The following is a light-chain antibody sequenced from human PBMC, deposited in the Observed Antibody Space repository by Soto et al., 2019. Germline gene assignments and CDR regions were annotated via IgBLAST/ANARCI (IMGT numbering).Light chain of an antibody. CDR2: GAS. CDR3: QRYRRNTWS. CDR1: QSVGTW. J-gene: IGKJ1*01. V-gene: IGKV1-5*01. Sequence: DIQMTQSPSTLSASVGGRVTITCRASQSVGTWVAWYQQKPGKAPKLLIYGASNLESGVPSRFSGSGSGTEFTLTITTLQPDDFATYFCQRYRRNTWSFGPGTKLDI.